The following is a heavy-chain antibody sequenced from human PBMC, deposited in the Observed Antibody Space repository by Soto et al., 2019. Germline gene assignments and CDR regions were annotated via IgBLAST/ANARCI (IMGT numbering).Heavy chain of an antibody. J-gene: IGHJ4*02. CDR3: ARMVYAMSGYYFDY. V-gene: IGHV1-69*13. CDR1: GCSFSSYA. CDR2: IIPIFGTA. D-gene: IGHD2-8*01. Sequence: TSVKVSCKACGCSFSSYAISWVRQAPGQGLEWMGGIIPIFGTANYAQKFQGRVTITADESTSTAYMELSSLRSEDTAVYYCARMVYAMSGYYFDYWGQGTLVTVSS.